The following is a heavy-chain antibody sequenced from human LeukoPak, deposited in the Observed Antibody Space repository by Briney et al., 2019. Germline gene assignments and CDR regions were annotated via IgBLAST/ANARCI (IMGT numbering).Heavy chain of an antibody. Sequence: GGSLILSCVASGFTLTSNRMNWVRQAPGKGLEWIAYISATGSVIYYADSVKGRFTISRDSVKNSLFLQMTSLTGEDTAVYYCAREVSGFDVWGQGTMVTVSS. CDR1: GFTLTSNR. CDR2: ISATGSVI. V-gene: IGHV3-48*01. D-gene: IGHD2/OR15-2a*01. J-gene: IGHJ3*01. CDR3: AREVSGFDV.